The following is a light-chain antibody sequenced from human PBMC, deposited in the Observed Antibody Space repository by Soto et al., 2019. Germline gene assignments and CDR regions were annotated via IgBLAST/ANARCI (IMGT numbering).Light chain of an antibody. CDR2: DVS. J-gene: IGLJ1*01. V-gene: IGLV2-14*01. CDR3: SSYTSSSSYV. Sequence: QSVLTQPASVTGSPGQSITISCTGTSSDVGGYNYVSWCQQHPGKAPKLMIYDVSNRPSGVSNRFSGSKSGNTASLTISVLQAEDEADYYCSSYTSSSSYVFGTGTKVTVL. CDR1: SSDVGGYNY.